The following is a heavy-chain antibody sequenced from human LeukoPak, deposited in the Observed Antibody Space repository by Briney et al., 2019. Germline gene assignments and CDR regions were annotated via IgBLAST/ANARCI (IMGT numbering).Heavy chain of an antibody. J-gene: IGHJ3*02. CDR1: GFTFSSYA. Sequence: GGSLRLSCAASGFTFSSYAMSWVRQAPGKGLEWVSAISAAGGSTYYADSVKGRFTISKDTSKDTLYLHMNSLRAEDTAVYFRAKDRHYEDAFDIWGQGTMVTVSS. V-gene: IGHV3-23*01. CDR3: AKDRHYEDAFDI. D-gene: IGHD3-22*01. CDR2: ISAAGGST.